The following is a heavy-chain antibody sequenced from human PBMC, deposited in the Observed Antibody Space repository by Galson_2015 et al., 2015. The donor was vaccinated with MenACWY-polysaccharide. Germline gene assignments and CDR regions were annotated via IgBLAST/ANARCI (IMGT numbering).Heavy chain of an antibody. V-gene: IGHV3-23*01. CDR2: ISGSGGST. D-gene: IGHD2-2*01. Sequence: SLRLSCAASGFTFSSSAMGWVRQAPGRGLEWVSGISGSGGSTYYADAVKGRFTISRDNSKNTLYLQMDSLRAEDTAVYYCAKAHIVVIPDAAYDCWGQGALVTVSS. J-gene: IGHJ4*02. CDR1: GFTFSSSA. CDR3: AKAHIVVIPDAAYDC.